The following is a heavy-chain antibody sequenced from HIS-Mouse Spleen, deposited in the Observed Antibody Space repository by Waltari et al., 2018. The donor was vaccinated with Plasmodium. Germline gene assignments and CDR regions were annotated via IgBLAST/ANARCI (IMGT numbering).Heavy chain of an antibody. CDR1: GFTFSSYW. Sequence: EVQLVESGGGLVQPGGSLRLCCAASGFTFSSYWMSWVRQAPGKGLEWVANIKQEGSEKYYVDAVKGRFTISRDNAKNSLYLQMNSLRAEDTAVYYCASSWYWYFDLWGRGTLVTVSS. D-gene: IGHD6-13*01. CDR3: ASSWYWYFDL. CDR2: IKQEGSEK. V-gene: IGHV3-7*01. J-gene: IGHJ2*01.